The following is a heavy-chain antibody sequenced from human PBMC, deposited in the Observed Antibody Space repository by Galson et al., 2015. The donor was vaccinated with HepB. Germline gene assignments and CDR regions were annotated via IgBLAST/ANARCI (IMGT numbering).Heavy chain of an antibody. CDR1: GYSFTSYW. D-gene: IGHD3-16*02. CDR3: ARSNSYDYVWGSYRDDAFDI. V-gene: IGHV5-51*01. CDR2: IYPGDSDT. J-gene: IGHJ3*02. Sequence: SGAEVKKPGESLKISCKGSGYSFTSYWNGWVRQMPGKGLEWMGIIYPGDSDTRYSPSFQGQVTISADKSISTAYLQWSSLKASDTAMYYCARSNSYDYVWGSYRDDAFDIWGQGTMVTVSS.